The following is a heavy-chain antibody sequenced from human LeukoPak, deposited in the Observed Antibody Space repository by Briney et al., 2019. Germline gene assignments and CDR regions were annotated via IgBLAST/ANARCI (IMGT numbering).Heavy chain of an antibody. J-gene: IGHJ3*02. Sequence: SGTLSLTCAVSGGSISSSNWWSWVRQPPGEGLEWIGEIYHSGSTNYNPSLKSRVTISVDKSKNQFSLKLSSVTAADTAVYYCARDSRIAAAGTDAFDIWGQGTMVTVSS. V-gene: IGHV4-4*02. CDR1: GGSISSSNW. CDR3: ARDSRIAAAGTDAFDI. CDR2: IYHSGST. D-gene: IGHD6-13*01.